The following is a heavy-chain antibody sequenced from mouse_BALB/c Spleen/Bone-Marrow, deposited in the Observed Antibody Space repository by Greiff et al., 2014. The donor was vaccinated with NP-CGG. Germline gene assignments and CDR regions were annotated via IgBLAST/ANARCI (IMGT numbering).Heavy chain of an antibody. CDR3: ARYGNYPLFAY. J-gene: IGHJ3*01. V-gene: IGHV1-7*01. CDR1: GYSFTNYW. CDR2: ISPSTGYS. Sequence: QVQLKESGAELAKPGASVKMSCKASGYSFTNYWMHWVKQRPGQGLEWIGYISPSTGYSEYNQKFKDKATLTADKSSNIAYMQLSSLTSEDSAVYYCARYGNYPLFAYWGRGTLVTVSA. D-gene: IGHD2-1*01.